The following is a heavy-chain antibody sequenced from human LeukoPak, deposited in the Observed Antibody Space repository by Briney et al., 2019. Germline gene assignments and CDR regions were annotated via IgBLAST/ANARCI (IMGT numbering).Heavy chain of an antibody. J-gene: IGHJ4*02. CDR1: GGSISSGSYY. V-gene: IGHV4-61*02. CDR2: IYTSGST. Sequence: SETLSLTCTVSGGSISSGSYYWSWIRQPAGKGLEWIGRIYTSGSTNYNPSLKSRATISVDTSKTQFSLKLSSVTAADTAVYYCARMIVVVVAAQPYYFDYWGQGTLVTVSS. CDR3: ARMIVVVVAAQPYYFDY. D-gene: IGHD2-15*01.